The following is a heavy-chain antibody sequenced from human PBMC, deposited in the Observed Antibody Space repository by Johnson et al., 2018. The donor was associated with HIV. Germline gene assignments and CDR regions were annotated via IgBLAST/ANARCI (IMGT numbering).Heavy chain of an antibody. CDR2: IKQDGSEK. CDR1: GFTFSSYW. Sequence: VQLVESGGGLVQPGGSLRLSCAASGFTFSSYWMSWVRQAPGKGLEWVANIKQDGSEKYYADSVKGRFTISRDNSKNTLYLQMNSLRAEDTAVYYCAKSTWELRHLDAFDIWGQGTMVTVSS. CDR3: AKSTWELRHLDAFDI. J-gene: IGHJ3*02. D-gene: IGHD1-26*01. V-gene: IGHV3-7*01.